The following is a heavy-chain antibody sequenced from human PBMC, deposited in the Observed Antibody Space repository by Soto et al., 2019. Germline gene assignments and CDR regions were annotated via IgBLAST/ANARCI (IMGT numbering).Heavy chain of an antibody. Sequence: SETLSLTCTVSGGSISSGDYYWSWIRQPPGKGLEWIGYIYYSGSTYYNPSLKSRVTISVDTSKNQFSLKLSSVTAADTAVYYCARRRPRNLWLPRSGYFDYWGQGTLVTVSS. CDR2: IYYSGST. D-gene: IGHD5-18*01. CDR1: GGSISSGDYY. V-gene: IGHV4-30-4*01. CDR3: ARRRPRNLWLPRSGYFDY. J-gene: IGHJ4*02.